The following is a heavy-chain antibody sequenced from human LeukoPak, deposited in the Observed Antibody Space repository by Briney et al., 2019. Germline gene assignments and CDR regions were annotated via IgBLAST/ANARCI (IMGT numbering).Heavy chain of an antibody. D-gene: IGHD2-21*01. CDR1: GFTFRSHA. CDR2: IYENGGTT. V-gene: IGHV3-23*01. CDR3: AKDFRIGYSAHFDY. Sequence: GGSLRLSCVGSGFTFRSHAMSWVRQAPEKGLEFASGIYENGGTTYYADSVKGRFSISRDNSKNTLYLQMDSLRGEDTAVYYCAKDFRIGYSAHFDYWGQGALVTVSS. J-gene: IGHJ4*02.